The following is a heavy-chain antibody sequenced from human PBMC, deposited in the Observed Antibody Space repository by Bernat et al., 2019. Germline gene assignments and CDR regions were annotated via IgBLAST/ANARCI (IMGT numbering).Heavy chain of an antibody. CDR2: ISSSSSYI. Sequence: EVQLVESGGGLVKPGGSLRLSCAASGFTFSSYSMNWVRQAPGKGLEWVSSISSSSSYIYYADSVKGRFTISRDNAKNSLYLQMNSLRAEDTAVYYCTTDSALVVDYYYYGMDVWGQGTTVTVSS. CDR1: GFTFSSYS. CDR3: TTDSALVVDYYYYGMDV. V-gene: IGHV3-21*01. D-gene: IGHD2-8*02. J-gene: IGHJ6*02.